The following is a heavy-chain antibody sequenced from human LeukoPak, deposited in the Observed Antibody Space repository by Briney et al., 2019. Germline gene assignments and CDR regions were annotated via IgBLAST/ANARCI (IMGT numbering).Heavy chain of an antibody. CDR1: GFTVSGNY. D-gene: IGHD3-16*01. CDR2: IYIGGGT. CDR3: ARDWGNP. J-gene: IGHJ5*02. Sequence: GGSLRLSCAASGFTVSGNYMTWVRQAPGKGLEWVSLIYIGGGTHYADSVKGRFTISRDTSKNTLYLQMNSLRAEDTAVYYCARDWGNPWGQGTLVTVSS. V-gene: IGHV3-53*01.